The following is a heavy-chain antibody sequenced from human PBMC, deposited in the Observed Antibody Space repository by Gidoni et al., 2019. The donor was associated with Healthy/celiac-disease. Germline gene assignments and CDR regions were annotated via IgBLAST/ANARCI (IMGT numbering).Heavy chain of an antibody. D-gene: IGHD1-1*01. CDR2: IYYSGST. CDR3: ARSIRWNAVRFDP. CDR1: GGSISSGGYY. J-gene: IGHJ5*02. V-gene: IGHV4-31*03. Sequence: QVQLQESGPGLVKPSPTLSLTCTVSGGSISSGGYYWSWIRQHPGKGLEWIGYIYYSGSTYYNPSLKSRVTISVDTSKNQFSLKLSSVTAADTAVYYCARSIRWNAVRFDPWGQGTLVTVSS.